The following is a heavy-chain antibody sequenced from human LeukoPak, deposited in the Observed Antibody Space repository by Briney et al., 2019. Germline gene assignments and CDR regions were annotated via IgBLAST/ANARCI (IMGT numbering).Heavy chain of an antibody. CDR3: AREGLGISTPAVDV. J-gene: IGHJ6*04. D-gene: IGHD2/OR15-2a*01. Sequence: SQTLSLTCTVSGGSISSGSYYWSWIRQPAGKGLDWIGRIYSSGSANYNPSLKSRVTISVDTSKNQFSLNLSSVTAADTAVYYCAREGLGISTPAVDVWGKGTTVTVSS. CDR1: GGSISSGSYY. V-gene: IGHV4-61*02. CDR2: IYSSGSA.